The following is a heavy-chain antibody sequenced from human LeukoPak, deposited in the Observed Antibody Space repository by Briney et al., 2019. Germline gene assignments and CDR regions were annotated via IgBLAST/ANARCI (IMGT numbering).Heavy chain of an antibody. CDR2: INHSGST. V-gene: IGHV4-34*01. CDR1: GGSFSGYY. J-gene: IGHJ4*02. CDR3: ARALGVGATEDY. Sequence: PSETLSLTCAVYGGSFSGYYWSWIRQPPGKGLEWIGEINHSGSTNYNPSLKSRVTISVDTSKNQFSLKLSSVTAADTAVYYCARALGVGATEDYWGQGTLVTVSS. D-gene: IGHD1-26*01.